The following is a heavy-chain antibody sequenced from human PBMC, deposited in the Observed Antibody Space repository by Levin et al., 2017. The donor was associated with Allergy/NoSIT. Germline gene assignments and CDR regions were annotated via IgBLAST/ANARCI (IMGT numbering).Heavy chain of an antibody. J-gene: IGHJ4*02. CDR1: GFTFSNYG. V-gene: IGHV3-30*18. Sequence: LSLTCAASGFTFSNYGMHWVRQAPDKGLEWVAIISSDGGKKYYADSVKGRFTISRDNSKNALYLQMNSLSAEDTAVYYCAKERTADYYFDYWGQGTLVTVSS. D-gene: IGHD6-25*01. CDR3: AKERTADYYFDY. CDR2: ISSDGGKK.